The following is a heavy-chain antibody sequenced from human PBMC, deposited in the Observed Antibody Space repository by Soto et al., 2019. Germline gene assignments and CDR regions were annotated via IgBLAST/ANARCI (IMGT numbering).Heavy chain of an antibody. CDR3: ARISRYGYDFDY. J-gene: IGHJ4*02. CDR2: IFSDDET. D-gene: IGHD5-12*01. Sequence: SCPTPLNATAPLTLTCTVSGFSLSRSELGVSWILQPPGKALEWLAHIFSDDETVYSAPLKSRLTIIKDKSKSQVVLIMTNMDPVDTAKYYCARISRYGYDFDYWGQGILVPVYS. V-gene: IGHV2-26*02. CDR1: GFSLSRSELG.